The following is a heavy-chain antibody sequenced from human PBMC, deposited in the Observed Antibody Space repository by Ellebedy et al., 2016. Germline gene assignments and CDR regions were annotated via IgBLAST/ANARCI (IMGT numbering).Heavy chain of an antibody. CDR1: GFTFSLYG. V-gene: IGHV3-33*01. CDR3: ARHGSGSSSIDY. D-gene: IGHD6-6*01. CDR2: IWDDGSHK. J-gene: IGHJ4*02. Sequence: GESLKISCAASGFTFSLYGMHWVRQAPGKGLEWVAVIWDDGSHKYYRDSVKGRFTISRDNSTNTLYLQMNNLRAEDTAVYYYARHGSGSSSIDYWGEGTLVTVSS.